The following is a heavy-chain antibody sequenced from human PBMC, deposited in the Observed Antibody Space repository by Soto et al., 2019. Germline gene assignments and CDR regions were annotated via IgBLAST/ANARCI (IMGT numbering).Heavy chain of an antibody. J-gene: IGHJ6*02. CDR3: ARGSQQWLVRMDV. Sequence: GASVKVSCQASGYTFTGYHMHWVRQAPGQGLEWMGWINPNSGGTNYAQKFQGWVTMNRGTSISTAYMELSRVRSADKAVYYCARGSQQWLVRMDVWGQGTTVTVS. V-gene: IGHV1-2*04. CDR2: INPNSGGT. CDR1: GYTFTGYH. D-gene: IGHD6-19*01.